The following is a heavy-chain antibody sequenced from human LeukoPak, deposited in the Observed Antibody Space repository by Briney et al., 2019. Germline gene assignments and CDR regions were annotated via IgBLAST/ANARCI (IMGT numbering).Heavy chain of an antibody. V-gene: IGHV3-7*01. CDR3: ARDDYGDIFDY. CDR1: GFTFSAYW. J-gene: IGHJ4*02. D-gene: IGHD4-17*01. CDR2: INEGSNLK. Sequence: GGSLRLSCAASGFTFSAYWMTWVRQAPGKGLEWVANINEGSNLKMYVDSVKGRFTISRDYTTNSLYLQMDSLRAEDTAVYYCARDDYGDIFDYWGQGTLVTVSS.